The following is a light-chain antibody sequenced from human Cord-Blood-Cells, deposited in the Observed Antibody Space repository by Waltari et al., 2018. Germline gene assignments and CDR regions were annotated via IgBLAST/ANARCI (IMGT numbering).Light chain of an antibody. CDR3: QQYDNLPLT. V-gene: IGKV1-33*01. J-gene: IGKJ4*01. Sequence: DIQMTQSPSSLSASVGDRVTITIQASQDISNYLNWYQQKPGKAPKLLIYDASNLEKGVPSRFSGSGSGTDFTFTISSLQPEDIATYYCQQYDNLPLTFGGGTKVEIK. CDR1: QDISNY. CDR2: DAS.